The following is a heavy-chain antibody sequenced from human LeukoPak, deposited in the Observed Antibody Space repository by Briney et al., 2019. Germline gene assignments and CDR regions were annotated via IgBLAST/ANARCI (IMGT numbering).Heavy chain of an antibody. J-gene: IGHJ5*02. CDR2: IYYSGST. CDR1: GGSISSYY. Sequence: PSETLSLTCTVSGGSISSYYWSWIRQPPGKGLEWIGYIYYSGSTNYNPSLKSRVTISVDTSKNQFSLKLSSVTAADTAVYYCARHLNNWNYFHNWFDPWGQGTLVTVSS. D-gene: IGHD1-7*01. CDR3: ARHLNNWNYFHNWFDP. V-gene: IGHV4-59*08.